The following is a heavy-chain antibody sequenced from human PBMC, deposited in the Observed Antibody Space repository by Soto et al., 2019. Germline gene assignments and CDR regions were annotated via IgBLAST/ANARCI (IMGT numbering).Heavy chain of an antibody. D-gene: IGHD3-9*01. V-gene: IGHV3-21*01. CDR1: GFTFSSYS. J-gene: IGHJ5*02. CDR3: ARDDGERTYYDILTGSSNWFDP. Sequence: GGSLRLSCAASGFTFSSYSMNWVRQAPGKGLEWDSSISSSSSYIYYADSVKGRFTISRDNAKNSLYLQMNSLRAEDTAVYYCARDDGERTYYDILTGSSNWFDPWGQGTLVTVSS. CDR2: ISSSSSYI.